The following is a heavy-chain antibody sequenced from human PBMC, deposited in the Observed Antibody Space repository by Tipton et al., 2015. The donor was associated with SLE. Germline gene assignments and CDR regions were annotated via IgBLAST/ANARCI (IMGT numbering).Heavy chain of an antibody. CDR3: VRLRSKVLIDY. CDR2: IYYSGST. CDR1: GGSISSSSYY. J-gene: IGHJ4*02. D-gene: IGHD2-8*01. V-gene: IGHV4-39*07. Sequence: TLSLTCTVSGGSISSSSYYWGWIRQPPGKGLEWIGTIYYSGSTYYNPSLKSRVTISVDRSKNQFSLEVRSVTAADTAVYYCVRLRSKVLIDYWGQGTLVTVSS.